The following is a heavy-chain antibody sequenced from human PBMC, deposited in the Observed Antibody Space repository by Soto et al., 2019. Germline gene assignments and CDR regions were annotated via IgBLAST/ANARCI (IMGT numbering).Heavy chain of an antibody. D-gene: IGHD1-26*01. CDR1: GYSFSSYG. Sequence: ASVKVSCKTSGYSFSSYGISWVRQARGQGLEWLGWISGYSGNTTYVQKLQGRVTMTTDTSTSTVYMELRSLRSDDTAVYYCARERGGGSYSNWFDPWGQGTLVTVSS. CDR2: ISGYSGNT. J-gene: IGHJ5*02. V-gene: IGHV1-18*04. CDR3: ARERGGGSYSNWFDP.